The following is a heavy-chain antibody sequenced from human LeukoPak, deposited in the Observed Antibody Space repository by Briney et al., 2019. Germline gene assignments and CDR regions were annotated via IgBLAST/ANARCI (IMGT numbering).Heavy chain of an antibody. Sequence: PGGSLRLSCAASGFTFSSYAMSWVRQASGKGLEWVSAISGSGGSTYYADSVKGRFTISRDNSKNTLYLQMNSLRAEDTAVYYCAKEGEYGSGSYGYWHFDLWGRGTLVTVSS. D-gene: IGHD3-10*01. CDR3: AKEGEYGSGSYGYWHFDL. CDR2: ISGSGGST. CDR1: GFTFSSYA. J-gene: IGHJ2*01. V-gene: IGHV3-23*01.